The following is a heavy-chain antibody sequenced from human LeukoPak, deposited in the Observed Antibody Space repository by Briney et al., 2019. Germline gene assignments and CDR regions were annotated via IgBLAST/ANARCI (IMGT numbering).Heavy chain of an antibody. CDR3: ARSYSKDDAFDI. V-gene: IGHV5-51*01. CDR2: IYPSDSDT. Sequence: GESLKISCKGSGYIFTSYWIGCVRQMPGKGLEWMGIIYPSDSDTTYSPSFQGQVTISADKSITTAYLQWSSLKASDTAMYYCARSYSKDDAFDIWGQGTMVTVSS. J-gene: IGHJ3*02. CDR1: GYIFTSYW. D-gene: IGHD4-11*01.